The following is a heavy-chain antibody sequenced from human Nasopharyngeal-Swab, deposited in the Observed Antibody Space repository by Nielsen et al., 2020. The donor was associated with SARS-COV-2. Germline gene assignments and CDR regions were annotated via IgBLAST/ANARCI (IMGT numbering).Heavy chain of an antibody. CDR2: VYPGNSEV. J-gene: IGHJ5*02. CDR3: ARRAARDGYNYAVDP. Sequence: GESLKISCMASGYSFVNHWIGWVRQQPGRGLEWMGMVYPGNSEVAYSPSFQGQVTISADKSVNTAYLHWRSLKTSDTATYFCARRAARDGYNYAVDPWGQGTLVTVSS. V-gene: IGHV5-51*01. D-gene: IGHD5-24*01. CDR1: GYSFVNHW.